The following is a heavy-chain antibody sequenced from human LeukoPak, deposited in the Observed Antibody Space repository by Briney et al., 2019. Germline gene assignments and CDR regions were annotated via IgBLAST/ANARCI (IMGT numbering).Heavy chain of an antibody. CDR2: IYYIGST. CDR3: ARRRGVYYDSTDYYYDAFDI. J-gene: IGHJ3*02. V-gene: IGHV4-59*01. D-gene: IGHD3-22*01. Sequence: SETLSLTCTVSGDSISSYYWSWIRQPPGKGLEWIGYIYYIGSTNYNPSLKSRVTISVDTSKNQFSLNLSSVTAADTAVYYCARRRGVYYDSTDYYYDAFDIWGQGTMVTVSS. CDR1: GDSISSYY.